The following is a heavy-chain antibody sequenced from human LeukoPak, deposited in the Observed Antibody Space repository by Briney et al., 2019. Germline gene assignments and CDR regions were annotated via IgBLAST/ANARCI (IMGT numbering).Heavy chain of an antibody. Sequence: SVKVSCKASGGTFSSYAISWVRQAPGQGLEWMGGIIPIFGTANYARKFQGRVTITADESTSTAYMELSSLRSEDTAVYYCAMAEGYCSSTSCSTADAFDIWGQGTMVTVSS. CDR3: AMAEGYCSSTSCSTADAFDI. CDR2: IIPIFGTA. J-gene: IGHJ3*02. V-gene: IGHV1-69*13. CDR1: GGTFSSYA. D-gene: IGHD2-2*02.